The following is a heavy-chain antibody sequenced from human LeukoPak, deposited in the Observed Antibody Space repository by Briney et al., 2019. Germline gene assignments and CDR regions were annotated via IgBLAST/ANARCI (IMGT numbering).Heavy chain of an antibody. J-gene: IGHJ4*02. CDR2: IYYSGST. CDR3: VGSVYSNYGAPYFDY. CDR1: GGSISSGDYY. D-gene: IGHD4-11*01. Sequence: SQTLSLTCTVSGGSISSGDYYWSWIRQPPGKGLEWIGYIYYSGSTYYNPSLKSRVTISVDTSKNQFSLKLSSVTAADTAVYYCVGSVYSNYGAPYFDYWGQGTLVTVSS. V-gene: IGHV4-30-4*08.